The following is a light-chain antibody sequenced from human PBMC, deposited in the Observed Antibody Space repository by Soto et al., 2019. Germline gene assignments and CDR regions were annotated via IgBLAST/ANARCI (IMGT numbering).Light chain of an antibody. V-gene: IGKV3-20*01. CDR1: QSLRSNF. CDR2: GAS. CDR3: QRYDSLRT. J-gene: IGKJ1*01. Sequence: EIVLTQSPGTLSLSPGERATLSWRAGQSLRSNFLAWYQQKPGQAPALLIYGASNRATGIPHRFSGSGSGTDFTLTITRLEPEDFAMYYCQRYDSLRTFGQGTKVDIK.